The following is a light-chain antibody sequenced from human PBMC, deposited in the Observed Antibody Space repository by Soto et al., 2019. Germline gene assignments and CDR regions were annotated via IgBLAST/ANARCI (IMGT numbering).Light chain of an antibody. CDR3: QQYDSSPWT. V-gene: IGKV3-11*01. CDR1: QSVSNY. CDR2: DAS. J-gene: IGKJ1*01. Sequence: EIVLTQSPATLSLSPGEGATLSCRASQSVSNYIAWYQQKPGQAPRVLIYDASNRAAGVPARFSGSGSGTDFTLTISSLEPEDFAVYYCQQYDSSPWTFGQGTKVEIK.